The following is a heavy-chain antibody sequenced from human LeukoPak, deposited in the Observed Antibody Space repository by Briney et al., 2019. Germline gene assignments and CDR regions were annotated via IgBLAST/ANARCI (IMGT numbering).Heavy chain of an antibody. J-gene: IGHJ4*02. D-gene: IGHD3-3*01. CDR3: ARDLASGYRYDY. CDR2: ISSSGTPT. CDR1: GFTFSSYE. V-gene: IGHV3-48*03. Sequence: GGSLRLSCAASGFTFSSYEMNWVRQAPGKGLEWVSYISSSGTPTYYADSVKGRFTISRDNAKNSPYLQMNSLRADDTALYYCARDLASGYRYDYWGQGTLVTVSS.